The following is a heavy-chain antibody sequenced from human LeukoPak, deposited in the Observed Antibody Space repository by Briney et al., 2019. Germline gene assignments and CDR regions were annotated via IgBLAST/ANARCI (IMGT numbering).Heavy chain of an antibody. CDR3: ATAQSKPYCSSTSCSSWFDP. CDR1: GGSVSSSTYY. CDR2: IYYNGNT. V-gene: IGHV4-39*07. D-gene: IGHD2-2*01. Sequence: SETLSLTCSVSGGSVSSSTYYWGWIRQPPRKGLEWMGSIYYNGNTYYNPSLKSRVTMSVDTSKNQFSLKLSSVTAADTAVYYCATAQSKPYCSSTSCSSWFDPWGQGTLVTVSS. J-gene: IGHJ5*02.